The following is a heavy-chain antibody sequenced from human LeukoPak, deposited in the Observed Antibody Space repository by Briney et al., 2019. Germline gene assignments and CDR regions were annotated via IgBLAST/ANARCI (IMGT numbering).Heavy chain of an antibody. V-gene: IGHV4-59*01. CDR1: GGSISSYY. CDR3: ARSLASRSSPFDY. Sequence: SETLSLTCTVSGGSISSYYWSWIRQPPGKGLEWIGYIYYSGSTNYNPSLKSRVTISVDTSKNQFSLKLSSVTAADTAVYYCARSLASRSSPFDYWGQGTLVTVSS. J-gene: IGHJ4*02. CDR2: IYYSGST. D-gene: IGHD1-26*01.